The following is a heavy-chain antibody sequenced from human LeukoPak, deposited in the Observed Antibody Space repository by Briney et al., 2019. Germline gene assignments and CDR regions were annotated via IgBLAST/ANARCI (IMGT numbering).Heavy chain of an antibody. CDR2: IYDSVNT. Sequence: PSETLSLTCTVSGGSMSSYFWSWIRQPPGKELELIAHIYDSVNTNYSPSLKSRVTISVDTSKNQFSLRLSSVTAADTAVYYCARESRNTGYDSYYYYGMDVWGQGTTVTVSS. CDR1: GGSMSSYF. J-gene: IGHJ6*02. CDR3: ARESRNTGYDSYYYYGMDV. D-gene: IGHD5-12*01. V-gene: IGHV4-59*01.